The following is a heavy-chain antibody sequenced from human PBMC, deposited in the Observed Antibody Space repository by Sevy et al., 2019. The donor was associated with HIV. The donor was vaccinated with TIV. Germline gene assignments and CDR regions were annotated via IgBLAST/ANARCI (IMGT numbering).Heavy chain of an antibody. V-gene: IGHV3-33*01. J-gene: IGHJ4*02. CDR3: ASLHADGSGWHYFDY. CDR1: GFTFRSYG. CDR2: IWYDGSNK. Sequence: GGSLRLSCAASGFTFRSYGMHWVRQAPGKGLEWVAVIWYDGSNKYYADSVKGRFTISRDNSKNTLYLQMNSLRAEDTAVYYGASLHADGSGWHYFDYWGQGALVTVSS. D-gene: IGHD6-19*01.